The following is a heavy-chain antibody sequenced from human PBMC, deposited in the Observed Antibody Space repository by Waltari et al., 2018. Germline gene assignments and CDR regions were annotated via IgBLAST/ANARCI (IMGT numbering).Heavy chain of an antibody. J-gene: IGHJ4*02. CDR3: AKAGIGGSYYTGDY. D-gene: IGHD1-26*01. V-gene: IGHV3-23*01. Sequence: EVQLLESGGGLVQPGGSLRLSCAASGFTFSSYAMSWVRQAPGKGLEGVSAISGSGGSTYYADSVKGRFTISRDNSKNTLYLQMNSLRAEDTAVYYCAKAGIGGSYYTGDYWGQGTLVTVSS. CDR2: ISGSGGST. CDR1: GFTFSSYA.